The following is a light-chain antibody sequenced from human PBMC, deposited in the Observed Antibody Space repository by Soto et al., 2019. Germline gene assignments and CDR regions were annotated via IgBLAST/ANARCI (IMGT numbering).Light chain of an antibody. Sequence: EFVLTQSPGTLSLSPGERATLSCRASQSVGSNYLAWYQQKPGLAPRLLIFGASSRASGIPDRFSGSGSGTDFTLTISRLEPEDFALYYCQHYGDSSWTFGQGTKVDIK. J-gene: IGKJ1*01. CDR3: QHYGDSSWT. V-gene: IGKV3-20*01. CDR1: QSVGSNY. CDR2: GAS.